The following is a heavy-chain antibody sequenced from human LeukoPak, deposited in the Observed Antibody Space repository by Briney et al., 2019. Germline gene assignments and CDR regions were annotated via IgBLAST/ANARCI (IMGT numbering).Heavy chain of an antibody. J-gene: IGHJ4*02. D-gene: IGHD3-10*01. CDR3: ARLFAPLGVDY. Sequence: GGSLRLSCAASGFTFSSYSMNWVRQAPGKGLEWVSSISGSSSYIYYADSVKGRFTISRDNAKNSLYLQMNSLRAEDTAVYYCARLFAPLGVDYWGQGTLVTVSS. CDR2: ISGSSSYI. CDR1: GFTFSSYS. V-gene: IGHV3-21*01.